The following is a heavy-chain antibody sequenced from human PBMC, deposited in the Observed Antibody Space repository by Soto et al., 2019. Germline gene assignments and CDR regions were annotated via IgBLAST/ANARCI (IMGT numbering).Heavy chain of an antibody. D-gene: IGHD5-12*01. CDR3: AKDLGPGAYDLFSSAYYYGMDV. CDR2: ISGSGGIT. V-gene: IGHV3-23*01. Sequence: VQLLESGGGLVQPGGSLRLSCAASGFTFSNYAMNWVRQAPGKGLEWLSVISGSGGITYYAGSVKGRFTISKDTSKNTLFLQMNSLIAEDTAVYYCAKDLGPGAYDLFSSAYYYGMDVWGQGTTVTVSS. CDR1: GFTFSNYA. J-gene: IGHJ6*02.